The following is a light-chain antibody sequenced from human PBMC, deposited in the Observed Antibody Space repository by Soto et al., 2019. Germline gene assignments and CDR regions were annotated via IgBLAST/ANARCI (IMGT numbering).Light chain of an antibody. CDR3: SSYTISSPVV. V-gene: IGLV2-14*01. CDR2: DVS. Sequence: QSALTQPASVSGSPGQSITISCTGTSSDVGGYNYVSWYQQHPGKAPKLMIYDVSNRPSGVSNRFSGSKSGNTASLTISGHQAEDEADYYCSSYTISSPVVFGGGTKLTV. CDR1: SSDVGGYNY. J-gene: IGLJ2*01.